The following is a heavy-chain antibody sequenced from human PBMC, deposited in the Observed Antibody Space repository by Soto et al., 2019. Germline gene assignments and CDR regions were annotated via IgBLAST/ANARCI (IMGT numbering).Heavy chain of an antibody. CDR1: GVSISPYY. CDR2: LYSSGRA. D-gene: IGHD5-18*01. J-gene: IGHJ2*01. CDR3: ARHFDVNTALDYYYFVL. Sequence: QVQLQESGPGLVKTSETLSLTCTVSGVSISPYYWTWIRQPAGKGLEWIGHLYSSGRATYNPSLKSRVTMSVFRDLFSLTLKSVTAADTAGYYCARHFDVNTALDYYYFVLWGRGTLVTVSS. V-gene: IGHV4-4*07.